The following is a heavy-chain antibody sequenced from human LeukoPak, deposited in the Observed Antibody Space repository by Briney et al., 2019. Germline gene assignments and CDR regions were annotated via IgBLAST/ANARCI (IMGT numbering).Heavy chain of an antibody. Sequence: PGGSLRLSCAASGFTFSSYGMHWVRQAPGKGLEWVAVISYDGSNKYYADSVKGRFTISRDNSKNTLYLQMNSLRAEDTAVYYCAKEGGGNYYDSSGYSDYWGQGTLVTVSS. CDR2: ISYDGSNK. D-gene: IGHD3-22*01. CDR3: AKEGGGNYYDSSGYSDY. CDR1: GFTFSSYG. J-gene: IGHJ4*02. V-gene: IGHV3-30*18.